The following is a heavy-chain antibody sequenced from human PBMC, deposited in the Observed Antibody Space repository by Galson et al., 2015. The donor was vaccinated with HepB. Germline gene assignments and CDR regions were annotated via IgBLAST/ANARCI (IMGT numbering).Heavy chain of an antibody. V-gene: IGHV4-59*05. Sequence: SETLSLTCTVSGGSISSYYWNWIRQPPGKGLEWIGSIYYSGRTYYNPSLKSRVTISVDTSKNQFSLKLSSVTAADTAVYYCARLGPRGGTVVIFDYWGQGTLVTVSS. J-gene: IGHJ4*02. CDR1: GGSISSYY. CDR2: IYYSGRT. CDR3: ARLGPRGGTVVIFDY. D-gene: IGHD4-23*01.